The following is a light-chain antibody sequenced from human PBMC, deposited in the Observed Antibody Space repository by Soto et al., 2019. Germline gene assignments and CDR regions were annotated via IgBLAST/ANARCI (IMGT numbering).Light chain of an antibody. Sequence: QSVLTQPPSVSAAPGQKVTISCSGSSSNIGNNYVSWYQQFPGTAPKLLIYDNNKRPSGIPDRFSGSKSGTSATLDITGLQTGDEAGYYCGTWDSSLSAVVFGGGTQLTV. CDR1: SSNIGNNY. J-gene: IGLJ2*01. V-gene: IGLV1-51*01. CDR3: GTWDSSLSAVV. CDR2: DNN.